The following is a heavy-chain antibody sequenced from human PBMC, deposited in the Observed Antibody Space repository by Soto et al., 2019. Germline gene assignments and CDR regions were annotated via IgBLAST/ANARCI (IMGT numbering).Heavy chain of an antibody. Sequence: QITLKESGPTLVKPTQTLTLTCTFSGFSLSTTGVGVSWIRQPPGKALEWLALIYWHDDKRYSPSLKSRLSITKDTSKNQVVLTMTDMDPVDTATYYCAHRGGATVGLYYFDYWGQGALVTGSS. J-gene: IGHJ4*02. D-gene: IGHD3-16*01. CDR1: GFSLSTTGVG. CDR3: AHRGGATVGLYYFDY. V-gene: IGHV2-5*01. CDR2: IYWHDDK.